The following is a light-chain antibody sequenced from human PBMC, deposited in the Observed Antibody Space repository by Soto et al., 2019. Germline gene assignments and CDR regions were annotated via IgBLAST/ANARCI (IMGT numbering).Light chain of an antibody. CDR3: QQYNNWPS. V-gene: IGKV3-15*01. CDR1: QTVSRN. J-gene: IGKJ5*01. Sequence: EIVMTPSPGTLSVSPVERATLSCRASQTVSRNLAWYQQRPGQAPRLLIYDISNRATGVPARFSGSGSETEFTLTIRSLQSEDFAVYFCQQYNNWPSFGQGTRLEIK. CDR2: DIS.